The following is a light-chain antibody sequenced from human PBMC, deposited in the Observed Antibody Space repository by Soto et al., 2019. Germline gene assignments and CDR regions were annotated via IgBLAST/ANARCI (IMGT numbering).Light chain of an antibody. J-gene: IGKJ2*01. V-gene: IGKV1-39*01. CDR2: GAS. Sequence: DIQMTQSPCSLSASVGDRDTITCRASQRIANYLNWYQQRPRKAPKLLISGASTLQSAVPSRFSGGGSGTDFTLTISTLQPEDFATYYCQQTYTTPHTFGQGTKLEIK. CDR1: QRIANY. CDR3: QQTYTTPHT.